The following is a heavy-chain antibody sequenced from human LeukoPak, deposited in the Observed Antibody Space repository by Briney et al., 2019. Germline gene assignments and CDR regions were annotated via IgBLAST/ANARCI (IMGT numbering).Heavy chain of an antibody. CDR1: GVRFSNYA. CDR2: ISASGSNT. D-gene: IGHD3-10*01. V-gene: IGHV3-23*01. Sequence: GGSLRLSCAVSGVRFSNYAMTWVRQAPGKGLEWVSTISASGSNTYYADSVKGRFTISRDNSKNTLYLQTNSLSAEDTAVYYCAKGPPYIILWGQGTLVTVSS. J-gene: IGHJ4*02. CDR3: AKGPPYIIL.